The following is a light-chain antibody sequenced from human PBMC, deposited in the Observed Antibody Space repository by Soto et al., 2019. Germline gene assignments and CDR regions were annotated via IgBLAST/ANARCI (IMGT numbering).Light chain of an antibody. J-gene: IGKJ1*01. V-gene: IGKV3-15*01. CDR1: QSVSSD. CDR2: GAS. Sequence: EIVMTQSPSTLSVSLGERATLSCRASQSVSSDLAWYQQKPGQAPRLLIYGASTRQSGIPARFSGSGSGTDFTLTISSLQPEDFAIYYCLQYYSSPETFGQGTKVDIK. CDR3: LQYYSSPET.